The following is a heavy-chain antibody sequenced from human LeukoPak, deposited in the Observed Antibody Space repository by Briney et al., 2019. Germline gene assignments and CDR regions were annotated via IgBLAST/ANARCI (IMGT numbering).Heavy chain of an antibody. CDR3: AREDPVVTAQHYLDY. D-gene: IGHD2-21*02. CDR1: GFTFSSYS. J-gene: IGHJ4*02. Sequence: QTGGSLRLSCAASGFTFSSYSMNWVRQAPGKGLEWVSYISSSSSTIYYADSVKGRFTISRDNAKNSLYLQMNSLRAEDTAVYYCAREDPVVTAQHYLDYWGQGTLVTVSS. V-gene: IGHV3-48*01. CDR2: ISSSSSTI.